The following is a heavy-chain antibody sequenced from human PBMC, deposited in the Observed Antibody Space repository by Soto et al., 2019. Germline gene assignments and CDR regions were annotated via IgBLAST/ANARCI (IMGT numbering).Heavy chain of an antibody. D-gene: IGHD3-3*01. CDR3: ARDRNDFWSGSADAFDI. CDR2: IWYDGSNK. Sequence: QVQLVESGGGVVQPGRSLGLSCAASGFTFSSYGMHWVRQAPGKGLEWVAVIWYDGSNKYYADSVKGRFTISRDNSKNTLYLQMNSLRAEDTAVYYCARDRNDFWSGSADAFDIWGQGTMVTVSS. V-gene: IGHV3-33*01. J-gene: IGHJ3*02. CDR1: GFTFSSYG.